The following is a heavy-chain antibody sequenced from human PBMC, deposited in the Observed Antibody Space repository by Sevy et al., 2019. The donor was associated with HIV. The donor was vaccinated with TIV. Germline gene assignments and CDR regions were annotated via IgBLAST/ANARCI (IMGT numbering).Heavy chain of an antibody. J-gene: IGHJ5*02. CDR1: GGSISSSSYY. CDR2: IYYSGST. Sequence: SETLSLTCTVSGGSISSSSYYWGWIRQPPGKGLEWIGSIYYSGSTYYNPSLKSRVTISVDTSKNQFSLKLSSVTAADTAVYYCARHEDFLRVGFDPWGQGTLVTVSS. CDR3: ARHEDFLRVGFDP. D-gene: IGHD2-15*01. V-gene: IGHV4-39*01.